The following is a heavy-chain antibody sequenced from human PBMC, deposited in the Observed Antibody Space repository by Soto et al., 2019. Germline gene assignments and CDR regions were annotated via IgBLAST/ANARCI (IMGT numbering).Heavy chain of an antibody. V-gene: IGHV4-39*01. D-gene: IGHD2-21*01. CDR2: IYYSGST. CDR3: ARLIVVVPNRRLNWFDP. CDR1: GGSISSSSYY. Sequence: QLQLQESGPGLVKPSETLSLTCTVSGGSISSSSYYWGWIRQPPGKGLEWIGSIYYSGSTYYNPSLKSRVTISVDTSKNQFSLKLSSVTAADTAVYYCARLIVVVPNRRLNWFDPWGEGILVTVSS. J-gene: IGHJ5*02.